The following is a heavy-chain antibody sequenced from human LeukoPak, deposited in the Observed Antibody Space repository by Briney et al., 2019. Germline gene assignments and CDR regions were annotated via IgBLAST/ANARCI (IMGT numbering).Heavy chain of an antibody. Sequence: SETLSLTCTVSGGSISSSSYYWGWIRQPPGKGLEWIGSIYYSGSTYYNPSLKSRVTISVDKSKNQFSLKLSSVTAADTAVYYCARVQVLWELAAIFAFDIWGQGTMVTVSS. CDR3: ARVQVLWELAAIFAFDI. CDR2: IYYSGST. V-gene: IGHV4-39*07. J-gene: IGHJ3*02. D-gene: IGHD1-26*01. CDR1: GGSISSSSYY.